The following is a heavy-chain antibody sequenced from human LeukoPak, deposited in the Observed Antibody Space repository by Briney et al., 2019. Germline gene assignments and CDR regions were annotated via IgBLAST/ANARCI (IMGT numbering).Heavy chain of an antibody. V-gene: IGHV4-39*07. J-gene: IGHJ3*02. D-gene: IGHD3-10*01. Sequence: SETLSLTCTVSGGSINTPNDYWGWLRQTPGTGREGIGNIFYSGGTYYSPSLTSRVTISLHTSRNQFSLKLNSVTAADTAVYYCAKSHGYGLVHIWGQGTMVTVSS. CDR1: GGSINTPNDY. CDR3: AKSHGYGLVHI. CDR2: IFYSGGT.